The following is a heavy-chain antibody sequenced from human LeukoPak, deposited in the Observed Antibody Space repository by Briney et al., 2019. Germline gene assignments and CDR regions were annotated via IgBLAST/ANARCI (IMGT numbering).Heavy chain of an antibody. Sequence: GSLRLSCATSGFSFGSYWMSWVRQAPGKGLEWIGSIYYSGSTYYNPSLKSRVTISVDTSKNQFSLKLSSVTAADTAVYYCARVGEYYDFWSGFLPDYYFDYWGQGTLVTVS. D-gene: IGHD3-3*01. V-gene: IGHV4-39*07. CDR3: ARVGEYYDFWSGFLPDYYFDY. CDR2: IYYSGST. J-gene: IGHJ4*02. CDR1: GFSFGSYW.